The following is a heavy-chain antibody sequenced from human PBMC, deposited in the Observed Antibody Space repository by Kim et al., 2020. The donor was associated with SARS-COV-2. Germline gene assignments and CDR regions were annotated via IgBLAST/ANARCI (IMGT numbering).Heavy chain of an antibody. CDR1: GYTFTTYT. Sequence: ASVKVSCKASGYTFTTYTVHWVRQAPGQRLEWMGWINPGIGNRKYSQKFQGRVTITRDTSANTAYMELSSLTSEDTAVYYCARDQTLCCWGQGTLLTVSS. CDR3: ARDQTLCC. CDR2: INPGIGNR. J-gene: IGHJ4*02. V-gene: IGHV1-3*01.